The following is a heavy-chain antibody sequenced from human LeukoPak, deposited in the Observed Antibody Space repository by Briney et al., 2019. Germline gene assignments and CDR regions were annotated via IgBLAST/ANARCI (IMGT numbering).Heavy chain of an antibody. CDR2: IYYSGST. V-gene: IGHV4-61*08. D-gene: IGHD3-3*01. J-gene: IGHJ4*02. Sequence: SETLSLTCAVSGGSISSGGYYWSWIRQPPGKGLEWIGYIYYSGSTNYNPSLKSRVTISVDTSKNQFSLKLSSVTAADTAVYYCARAGGFFSPFGYWGQGTLVTVSS. CDR1: GGSISSGGYY. CDR3: ARAGGFFSPFGY.